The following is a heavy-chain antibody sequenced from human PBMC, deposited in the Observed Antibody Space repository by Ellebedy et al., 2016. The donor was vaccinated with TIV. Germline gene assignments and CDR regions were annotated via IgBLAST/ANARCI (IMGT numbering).Heavy chain of an antibody. J-gene: IGHJ3*02. CDR2: IGIDSTT. D-gene: IGHD3-10*01. V-gene: IGHV3-66*01. Sequence: GESLKISCAASELTVSSNYISWVRQAPGKGLEWVSVIGIDSTTYYADSVKGRFTISRDKSKNTLYIEMNSLRAEDTAVYYCARETFNDVDLKLWGIFDIWGQGTVVAVSS. CDR3: ARETFNDVDLKLWGIFDI. CDR1: ELTVSSNY.